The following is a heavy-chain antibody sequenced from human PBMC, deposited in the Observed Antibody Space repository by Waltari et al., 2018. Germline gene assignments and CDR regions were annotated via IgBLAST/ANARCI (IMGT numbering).Heavy chain of an antibody. V-gene: IGHV3-73*02. J-gene: IGHJ4*02. Sequence: EAQLMESGGGLVQPGGSLKLSCAASGFVFHESAVPWVRQASGKGLEWVGRIRSKSNGLATAYAESVKDRFIVSRDDSENTAHLQMNSLRIEDSAVYYCNIAVVVGSTKVDYWGQGALVTVSS. CDR1: GFVFHESA. CDR3: NIAVVVGSTKVDY. D-gene: IGHD2-21*01. CDR2: IRSKSNGLAT.